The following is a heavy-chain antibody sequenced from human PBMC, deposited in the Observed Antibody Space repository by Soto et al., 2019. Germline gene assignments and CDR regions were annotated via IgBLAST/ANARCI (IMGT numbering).Heavy chain of an antibody. CDR3: ARATTGTTHDAFDI. V-gene: IGHV4-31*03. CDR2: IYYSGST. CDR1: GGSISSGGYY. J-gene: IGHJ3*02. Sequence: SETLSLTCTVSGGSISSGGYYWSWIRQHPGKGLEWIGYIYYSGSTYYNPSLESRVTISVDTSKNQFSLKLSSVTAADTAVYYCARATTGTTHDAFDIWGQGTMVTVSS. D-gene: IGHD1-1*01.